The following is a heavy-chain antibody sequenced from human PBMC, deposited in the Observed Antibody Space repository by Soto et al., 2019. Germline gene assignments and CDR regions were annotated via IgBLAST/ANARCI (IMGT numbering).Heavy chain of an antibody. Sequence: GGSLRLSCAASGFTFSGSAMHWVRQASGKGLEWVGRIRSKANSYAAAYAASVKGRFTISRDYSKNTAYLQMNSLKTEDTAVYYCTSGSSSWATPAHWGQGTLVTVSS. V-gene: IGHV3-73*01. D-gene: IGHD6-13*01. CDR2: IRSKANSYAA. J-gene: IGHJ4*02. CDR1: GFTFSGSA. CDR3: TSGSSSWATPAH.